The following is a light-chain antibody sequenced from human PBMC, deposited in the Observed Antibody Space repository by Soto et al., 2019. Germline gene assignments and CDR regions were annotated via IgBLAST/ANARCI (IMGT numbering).Light chain of an antibody. Sequence: QSALTQAASVSGSPGQSIIISCTGTSSDVGASNFVSWYQQHPGKAPKLILYEVTYRPSGVSNRFSGSKSGYTASLTISGLQAEDEGDYYCSSYTVTSTYVVFGGGTQLTVL. CDR2: EVT. J-gene: IGLJ2*01. CDR3: SSYTVTSTYVV. CDR1: SSDVGASNF. V-gene: IGLV2-14*01.